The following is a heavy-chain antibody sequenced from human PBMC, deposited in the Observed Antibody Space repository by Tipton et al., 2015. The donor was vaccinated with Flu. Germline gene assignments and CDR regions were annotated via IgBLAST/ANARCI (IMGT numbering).Heavy chain of an antibody. CDR1: GDSIGGAYY. V-gene: IGHV4-38-2*01. Sequence: TLSLTCSVSGDSIGGAYYWGWIRQPPGKGLEWIGNSHHTGSTYRNPSLKSRVTISVDTSKNQFSLKLSSVTAADTAVYYCARHSGWFDPWGQGTLVTVSS. CDR3: ARHSGWFDP. CDR2: SHHTGST. D-gene: IGHD1-26*01. J-gene: IGHJ5*02.